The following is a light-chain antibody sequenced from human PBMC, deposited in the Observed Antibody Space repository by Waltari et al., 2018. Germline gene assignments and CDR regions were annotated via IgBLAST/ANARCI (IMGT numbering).Light chain of an antibody. J-gene: IGLJ3*02. V-gene: IGLV1-40*01. CDR3: QSYDSSLSGPRV. Sequence: QSVLTQPPSVSGAPGQRVTISCTGSSSNNGAGYGLHWYQQLPGTAPKLLIYGNSNRPSGVPDRFSGSKSGTSASLAITGLQAEDEADYYCQSYDSSLSGPRVFGGGTKLTVL. CDR1: SSNNGAGYG. CDR2: GNS.